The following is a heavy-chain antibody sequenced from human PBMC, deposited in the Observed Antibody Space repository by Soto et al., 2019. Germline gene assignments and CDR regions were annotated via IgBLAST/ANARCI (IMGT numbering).Heavy chain of an antibody. D-gene: IGHD3-3*01. J-gene: IGHJ6*02. Sequence: GGSLRLSCAASGFTFSSYGMHWVRQAPGKGLEWVAVISYDGSNKYYADSVKGRFTISRDNSKNTLYLQMNSLRAEDTAVYYCLRFWSGVEHPPTAYGMDVWGQGTTVTVSS. CDR2: ISYDGSNK. CDR3: LRFWSGVEHPPTAYGMDV. V-gene: IGHV3-30*03. CDR1: GFTFSSYG.